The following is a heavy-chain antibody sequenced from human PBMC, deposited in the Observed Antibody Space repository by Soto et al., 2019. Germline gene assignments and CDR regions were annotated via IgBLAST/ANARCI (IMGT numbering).Heavy chain of an antibody. J-gene: IGHJ4*02. CDR2: AYPCCSA. Sequence: GGSLRLSCPASAFIVYGHYMRWVRQAPGKGREWVSLAYPCCSAFYVDYVKGRFTISRDNSKNTLYLQMNSLRAEDTAVYYCAKDSGIAVAGLAAYWGQGTLVTVS. CDR1: AFIVYGHY. CDR3: AKDSGIAVAGLAAY. V-gene: IGHV3-53*01. D-gene: IGHD6-19*01.